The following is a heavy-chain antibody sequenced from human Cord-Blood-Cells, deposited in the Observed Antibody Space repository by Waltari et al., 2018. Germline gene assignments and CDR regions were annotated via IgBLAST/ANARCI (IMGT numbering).Heavy chain of an antibody. CDR1: GGSFSGYY. D-gene: IGHD2-2*01. Sequence: QVQLQQWGAGLLKPSETLSLTCAVYGGSFSGYYWSWIRQPPGKGLEWIGEINQSVSTHYSPSRKRRVTISVDTSKTQFSLKLSSVTAADTAVYYCARGGVPAAPCNWFDPWGQGTLVTVSS. J-gene: IGHJ5*02. CDR3: ARGGVPAAPCNWFDP. CDR2: INQSVST. V-gene: IGHV4-34*01.